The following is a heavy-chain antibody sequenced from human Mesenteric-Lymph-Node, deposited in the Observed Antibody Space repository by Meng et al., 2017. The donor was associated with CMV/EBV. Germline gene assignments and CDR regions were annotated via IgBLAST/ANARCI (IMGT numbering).Heavy chain of an antibody. CDR1: GVSVTSGAYH. CDR2: IYGTGIT. CDR3: AKSRSSTPGIVDD. V-gene: IGHV4-61*08. Sequence: QVQLQESGAGLVKPSETLSLTCIVSGVSVTSGAYHWSWIRQSPGKGLEWIGYIYGTGITIYNPSLKSRVTILLETSKNQFSLKLNSVTTADTAVYYCAKSRSSTPGIVDDWGQGTLVTVSS. J-gene: IGHJ4*02. D-gene: IGHD2/OR15-2a*01.